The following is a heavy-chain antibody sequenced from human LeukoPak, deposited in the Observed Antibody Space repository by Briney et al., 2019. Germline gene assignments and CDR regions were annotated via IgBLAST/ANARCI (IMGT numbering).Heavy chain of an antibody. Sequence: GGSLRLSCAAPGFTFDDYAMHWVRQAPGKGLEWVSGISWNSGSIGYADSVKGRFTISRDNAKNSLYLQMNSLRAEDTALYYCAKDPGYSGSYYFDYWGQGTLVTVSS. J-gene: IGHJ4*02. CDR2: ISWNSGSI. CDR3: AKDPGYSGSYYFDY. V-gene: IGHV3-9*01. CDR1: GFTFDDYA. D-gene: IGHD1-26*01.